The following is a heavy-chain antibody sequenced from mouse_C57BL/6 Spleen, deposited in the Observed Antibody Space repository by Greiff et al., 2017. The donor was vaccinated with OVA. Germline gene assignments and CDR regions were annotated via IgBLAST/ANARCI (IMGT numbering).Heavy chain of an antibody. D-gene: IGHD2-4*01. V-gene: IGHV1-69*01. CDR2: IDPSDSYT. CDR1: GYTFTSYW. J-gene: IGHJ4*01. Sequence: VQLQQPGAELVMPGASVKLSCKASGYTFTSYWMHWVKQRPGQGLEWIGEIDPSDSYTNYNQKFKGKSTLTVDKSSSTAYMQLSSLTSEDSAVYYCARKNYDYDYAMDYWGQGTSVTVSS. CDR3: ARKNYDYDYAMDY.